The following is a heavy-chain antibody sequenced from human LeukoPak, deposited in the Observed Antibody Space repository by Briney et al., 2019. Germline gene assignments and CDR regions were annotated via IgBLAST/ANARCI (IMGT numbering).Heavy chain of an antibody. CDR2: IYYSGST. CDR1: GDSISGDFYY. V-gene: IGHV4-39*01. J-gene: IGHJ5*02. Sequence: SETLSLTCTVSGDSISGDFYYWGWIRQPPGKGLEWIGSIYYSGSTYYNPSPKSRATLSIDTSKNQFSLKLSSVTAADTAVYYCARPAGSSKWFPTWFDPWGQGTLVTVSS. D-gene: IGHD3-22*01. CDR3: ARPAGSSKWFPTWFDP.